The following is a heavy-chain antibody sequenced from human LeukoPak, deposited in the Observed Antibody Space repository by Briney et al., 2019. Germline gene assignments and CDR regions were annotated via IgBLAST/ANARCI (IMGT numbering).Heavy chain of an antibody. CDR2: IYYSGST. CDR1: GGSISSYY. Sequence: SETLSLTCTVSGGSISSYYWSWIRQPPGKGLEWIGYIYYSGSTNYNPSLKSRVTISVDTSKNQFSLKLSSVTAADTAVYYCAYRSIYWGQGTLVTVSS. D-gene: IGHD2/OR15-2a*01. V-gene: IGHV4-59*12. CDR3: AYRSIY. J-gene: IGHJ4*02.